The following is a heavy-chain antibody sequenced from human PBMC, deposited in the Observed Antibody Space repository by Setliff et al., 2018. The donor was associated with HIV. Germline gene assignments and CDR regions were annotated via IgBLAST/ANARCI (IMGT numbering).Heavy chain of an antibody. D-gene: IGHD4-4*01. V-gene: IGHV4-39*07. J-gene: IGHJ6*02. Sequence: SETLSLTCTVSGGSISSSSYYWGWIRQPPGKGLEWIGSIYYSGSTYYNPSLKSRVTISVGTSKNQFSLKLSSVTAADTAAYYCARDRRAHDYNNYVYYYYGMDVWGQGTTVTVSS. CDR2: IYYSGST. CDR3: ARDRRAHDYNNYVYYYYGMDV. CDR1: GGSISSSSYY.